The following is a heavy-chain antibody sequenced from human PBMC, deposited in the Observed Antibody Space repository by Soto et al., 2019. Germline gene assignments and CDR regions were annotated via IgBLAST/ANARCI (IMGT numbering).Heavy chain of an antibody. CDR1: GFTFRTYT. D-gene: IGHD2-15*01. Sequence: GGSLILSCISSGFTFRTYTMNWVRQAPGKGLEWVSGIRGFSPYTFYAESVKGRFTISRDNAKNSLYLQMNSLRAEDTAVYYCARDRGYDAHDYYYNAMDVWGQGTTVTVSS. J-gene: IGHJ6*02. CDR2: IRGFSPYT. CDR3: ARDRGYDAHDYYYNAMDV. V-gene: IGHV3-21*01.